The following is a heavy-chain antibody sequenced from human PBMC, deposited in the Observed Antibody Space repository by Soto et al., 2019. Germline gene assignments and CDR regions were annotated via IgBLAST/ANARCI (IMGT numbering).Heavy chain of an antibody. CDR1: GYTFTSYG. CDR2: ISAHNGNT. J-gene: IGHJ4*02. D-gene: IGHD1-26*01. CDR3: ASSREGGSGRYCVY. Sequence: QVQLVQSGAEVRKPGASVKVSCKASGYTFTSYGLTWVRQAPGLGLAWMGWISAHNGNTNYAQKRQGRVTMTTDTTTSTAYMELRSLRSDDTAVYYCASSREGGSGRYCVYWGQGTLVTVSS. V-gene: IGHV1-18*01.